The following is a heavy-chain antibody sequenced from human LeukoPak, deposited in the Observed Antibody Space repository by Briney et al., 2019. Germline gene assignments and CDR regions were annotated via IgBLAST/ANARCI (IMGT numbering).Heavy chain of an antibody. Sequence: ASVKVSCKASGYTFNKFGITWVRQAPGQGLECMGWISAYNGKTKYTQKFQDRVTMTTDASTTTAYMELGSLRFDDTAVYYCARAEDPAMVNVGDYYYYAMDIWGQGTTVTVSS. D-gene: IGHD5-18*01. CDR3: ARAEDPAMVNVGDYYYYAMDI. J-gene: IGHJ6*02. V-gene: IGHV1-18*01. CDR2: ISAYNGKT. CDR1: GYTFNKFG.